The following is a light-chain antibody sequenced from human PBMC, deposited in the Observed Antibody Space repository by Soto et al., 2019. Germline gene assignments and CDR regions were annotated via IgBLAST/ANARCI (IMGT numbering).Light chain of an antibody. CDR2: GAS. CDR1: QSVSSSY. V-gene: IGKV3-20*01. Sequence: EIVLTQSPGTLSLSPGERATLSCRASQSVSSSYLDWYQQKPGQAPRLLIYGASSRATGIPVRCSASGSGTDFTLTISRLESVDSVVYYYQLYDTSPLTFGGGTNVEIK. J-gene: IGKJ4*01. CDR3: QLYDTSPLT.